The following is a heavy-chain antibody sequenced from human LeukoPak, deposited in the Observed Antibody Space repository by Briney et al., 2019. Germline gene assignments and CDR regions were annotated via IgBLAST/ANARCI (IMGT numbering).Heavy chain of an antibody. D-gene: IGHD3-16*01. CDR1: GFTVSSNY. J-gene: IGHJ6*03. V-gene: IGHV3-53*01. CDR3: ARDAAAHRFGELGDYYYYYYMDV. CDR2: IYSGGNT. Sequence: GGSLRLSCAASGFTVSSNYMSWVRQAPGKGLEWVSVIYSGGNTYYADPVKGRFTISRDNSKNTLYLQMNSLRAEDTAVYYCARDAAAHRFGELGDYYYYYYMDVWGKGTTVTVSS.